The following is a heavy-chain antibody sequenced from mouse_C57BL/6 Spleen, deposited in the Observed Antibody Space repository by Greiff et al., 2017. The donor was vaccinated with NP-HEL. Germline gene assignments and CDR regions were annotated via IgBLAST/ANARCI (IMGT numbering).Heavy chain of an antibody. V-gene: IGHV1-69*01. CDR3: ARSYGSSFFDY. CDR2: IDPSDSDT. D-gene: IGHD1-1*01. CDR1: GYTFTSYW. J-gene: IGHJ2*01. Sequence: QVQLQQPGAELVMPGASVKLSCKASGYTFTSYWMHWVKQRPGQGLEWIGEIDPSDSDTNYNQKFKGKSTLTVDKSSSTAYMQLSSLTSEDSAVYYCARSYGSSFFDYWGQGTTLTVSS.